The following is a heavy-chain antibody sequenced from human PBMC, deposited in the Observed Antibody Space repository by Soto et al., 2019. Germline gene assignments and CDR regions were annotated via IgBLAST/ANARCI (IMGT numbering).Heavy chain of an antibody. D-gene: IGHD6-19*01. CDR2: IKKKTDGGTT. Sequence: EVQLVESGGGLVNPGGSLRLSCAASGFTFSDAWMSWVRQAPGKGLEWVGLIKKKTDGGTTDYAAPVKGRFTISRDDSKNTLYLQMSSLKTDDTAVYYCRTQWLDWGQGTLVTVSS. CDR1: GFTFSDAW. CDR3: RTQWLD. V-gene: IGHV3-15*01. J-gene: IGHJ4*02.